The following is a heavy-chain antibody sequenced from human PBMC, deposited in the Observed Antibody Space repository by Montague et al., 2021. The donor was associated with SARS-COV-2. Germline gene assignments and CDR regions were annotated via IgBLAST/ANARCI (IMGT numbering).Heavy chain of an antibody. CDR1: GGSISSYY. CDR3: ARDFDC. Sequence: SETLSLTCTVSGGSISSYYWSWIRQPPGKGLEWIGYMYYSGSTNYNPSLKSRVTLSVDTSKNQFSLKLSSVIAADTAVYYCARDFDCWGQGTLVTVSS. J-gene: IGHJ4*02. V-gene: IGHV4-59*13. CDR2: MYYSGST.